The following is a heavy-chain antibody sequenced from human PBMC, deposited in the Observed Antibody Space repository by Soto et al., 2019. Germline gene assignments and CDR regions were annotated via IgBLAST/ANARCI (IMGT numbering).Heavy chain of an antibody. V-gene: IGHV4-39*07. Sequence: SETLSLTCTVSGGSISSSSDYWGWIRQPPGKGLEWIGSIYYSGSTYYNPSLKSRVTISVDTSKNQFSLKLSSVTAADTAVYYCARGWAYSSARLDYWGQGTLVTVSS. CDR3: ARGWAYSSARLDY. J-gene: IGHJ4*02. CDR1: GGSISSSSDY. CDR2: IYYSGST. D-gene: IGHD6-19*01.